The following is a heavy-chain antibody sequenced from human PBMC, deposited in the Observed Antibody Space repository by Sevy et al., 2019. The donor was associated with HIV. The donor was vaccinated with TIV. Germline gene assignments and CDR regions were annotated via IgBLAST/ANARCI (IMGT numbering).Heavy chain of an antibody. CDR2: ISGSGGST. J-gene: IGHJ6*02. V-gene: IGHV3-23*01. CDR3: ARAARTKAAVATMYYYYGMDV. Sequence: GGSLRLSCAASGFTFSSYAMSWVRQAPGKGLEWVSAISGSGGSTYYADSVKGRFTISRDNSKNTLYLQMNSLRAEDTAVYYCARAARTKAAVATMYYYYGMDVWGQRTTVTVSS. CDR1: GFTFSSYA. D-gene: IGHD5-12*01.